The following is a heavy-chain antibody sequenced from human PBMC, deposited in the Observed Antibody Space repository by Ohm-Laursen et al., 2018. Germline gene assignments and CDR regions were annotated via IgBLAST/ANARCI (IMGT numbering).Heavy chain of an antibody. CDR1: GGSISSYY. CDR3: ARVRGYDILTGYFIDY. D-gene: IGHD3-9*01. J-gene: IGHJ4*02. Sequence: PSETLSLTCAVSGGSISSYYWSWIRQHPGKGLEWIGYIYYSGSTYYNPSLKSRVTISVDTSKNQFSLKLSSVIAADTAVYYCARVRGYDILTGYFIDYWGQGTLVTVSS. CDR2: IYYSGST. V-gene: IGHV4-31*11.